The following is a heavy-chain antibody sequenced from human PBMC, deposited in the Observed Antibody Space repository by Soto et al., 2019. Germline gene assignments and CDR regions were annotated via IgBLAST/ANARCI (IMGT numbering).Heavy chain of an antibody. D-gene: IGHD6-19*01. Sequence: QVQLVESGGGVVQPGRSLRLSCAASGFTFSSYGMHWVRQAPGKGLEWVAVIWYDGSNKYYADSVKGRFTISRDNSKNTLYLQMNSLGAEDTAVYYCARVPIAVAGYYYYGMDVWGQGTTVTVSS. CDR1: GFTFSSYG. V-gene: IGHV3-33*01. CDR2: IWYDGSNK. CDR3: ARVPIAVAGYYYYGMDV. J-gene: IGHJ6*02.